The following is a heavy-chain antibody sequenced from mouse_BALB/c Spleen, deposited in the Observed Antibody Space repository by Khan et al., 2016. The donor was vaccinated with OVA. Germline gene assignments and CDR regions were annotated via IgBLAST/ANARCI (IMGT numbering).Heavy chain of an antibody. D-gene: IGHD1-3*01. CDR1: GYTFTSYT. Sequence: QVQLQQSGAELARPGASVKMSCKASGYTFTSYTMHWVKQSSGQGLEWIGYINPSSGYTKYNKKFKNKAILHADKSSRTDYMKLSSLTSEDSAVYYCARTNEGWGQGTTHTVSS. CDR3: ARTNEG. V-gene: IGHV1-4*01. J-gene: IGHJ2*01. CDR2: INPSSGYT.